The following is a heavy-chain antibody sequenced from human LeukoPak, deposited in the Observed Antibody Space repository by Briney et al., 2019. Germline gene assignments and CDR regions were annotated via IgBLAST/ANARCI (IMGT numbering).Heavy chain of an antibody. Sequence: GGSLRLSCAASGFTFSSYSMNWVRQAPGKGLEWVSSISSSSSYVYYADSVKGRFTISGDNAKNSLYLQMNSLRAEDTAVYYCARSDVKAYYFDYWGQGTLVTVSS. CDR3: ARSDVKAYYFDY. J-gene: IGHJ4*02. D-gene: IGHD3-16*01. V-gene: IGHV3-21*01. CDR1: GFTFSSYS. CDR2: ISSSSSYV.